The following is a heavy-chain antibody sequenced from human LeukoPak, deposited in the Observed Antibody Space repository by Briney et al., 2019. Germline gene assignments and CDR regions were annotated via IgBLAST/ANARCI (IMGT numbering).Heavy chain of an antibody. J-gene: IGHJ4*02. D-gene: IGHD3-3*01. CDR1: GFTFSSYG. CDR3: ARDGQFLRFLSGPKSAFDY. V-gene: IGHV3-30*02. CDR2: IRYDGSNK. Sequence: GGSLRLSCAASGFTFSSYGMHWVRQAPGKGLEWVAFIRYDGSNKHYADFVKGRFTISRDNAKNSLFLQMNSLRAEDTSVYYCARDGQFLRFLSGPKSAFDYWGQGTLVTVSS.